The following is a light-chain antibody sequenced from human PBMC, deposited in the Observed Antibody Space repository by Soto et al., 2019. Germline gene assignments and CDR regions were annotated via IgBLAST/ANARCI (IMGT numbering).Light chain of an antibody. CDR3: QQYNNWPPWT. CDR2: GAS. Sequence: EIVMTQSPAPLSVSPGARATLSCRASQSVSSNLAWYQQKPGQAPRLLIYGASTRATGIPARFSGSGSGTEFTLTISSLQSEDFAVYYCQQYNNWPPWTFGQGTKVDIK. V-gene: IGKV3-15*01. CDR1: QSVSSN. J-gene: IGKJ1*01.